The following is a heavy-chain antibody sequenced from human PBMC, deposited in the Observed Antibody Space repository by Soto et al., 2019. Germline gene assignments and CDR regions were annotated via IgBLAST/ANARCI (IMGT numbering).Heavy chain of an antibody. Sequence: SETLSLTCAVYGGSFSGYYWSWIRQPPGKGLEWIGEINHSGSTNYNPSLKSRVTISVDTSKNQFSLKLSSVTAADTAVYYCARGPGYYDSSGYYPGAFDIWGQGTMVTVSS. V-gene: IGHV4-34*01. CDR3: ARGPGYYDSSGYYPGAFDI. J-gene: IGHJ3*02. D-gene: IGHD3-22*01. CDR2: INHSGST. CDR1: GGSFSGYY.